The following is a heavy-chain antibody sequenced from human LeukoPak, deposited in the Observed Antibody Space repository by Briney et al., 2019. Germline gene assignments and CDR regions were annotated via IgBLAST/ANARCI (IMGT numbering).Heavy chain of an antibody. V-gene: IGHV4-4*07. J-gene: IGHJ4*02. CDR3: ARDLIAARSFDY. CDR1: GGSISSYY. Sequence: SEALSLTCTVSGGSISSYYWSWIRQPAGKGLEWIGRIYTSGSTNYNPSLKSRVTMSVDTSKNQFSLKLSSVTAADTAVYYCARDLIAARSFDYWGQGTLVTVSS. D-gene: IGHD6-6*01. CDR2: IYTSGST.